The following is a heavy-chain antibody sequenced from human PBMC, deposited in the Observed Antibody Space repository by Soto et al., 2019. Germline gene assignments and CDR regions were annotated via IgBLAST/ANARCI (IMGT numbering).Heavy chain of an antibody. CDR3: AYGDSRGPLDS. Sequence: KSSETLSLTCTVSGGPISSYYWSWIRQPPGKGLEWIGYIYNSGSTNYNPPLKSRVTISVDTSKNQFSLKLSSVTAADTAVYYCAYGDSRGPLDSWGQGTLVTVSS. J-gene: IGHJ4*02. V-gene: IGHV4-59*01. D-gene: IGHD4-17*01. CDR1: GGPISSYY. CDR2: IYNSGST.